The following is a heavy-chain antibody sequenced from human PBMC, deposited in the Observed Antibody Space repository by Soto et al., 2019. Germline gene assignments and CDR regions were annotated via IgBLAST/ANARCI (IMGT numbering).Heavy chain of an antibody. V-gene: IGHV3-49*04. CDR3: TRINYYGSGSYAPYYYYGMDV. CDR2: IRSKAYGGTT. Sequence: GPLRLSCTASVFTFGDYAMSWVRQAPGKGLEWVGFIRSKAYGGTTEYAASVKGRFTISRDDSKSIAYLQMNSLKTEDTAVYYCTRINYYGSGSYAPYYYYGMDVWGQGTTVTVSS. D-gene: IGHD3-10*01. CDR1: VFTFGDYA. J-gene: IGHJ6*02.